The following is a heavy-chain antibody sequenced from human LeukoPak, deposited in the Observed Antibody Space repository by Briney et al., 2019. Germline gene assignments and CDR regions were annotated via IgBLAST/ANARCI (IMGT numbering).Heavy chain of an antibody. CDR2: IYTSGST. V-gene: IGHV4-4*09. D-gene: IGHD1-1*01. Sequence: PSETLSLTCTVSGGSISSYYWSWIRQPPGKGLEWIGYIYTSGSTNYNPSLKSRVTISVDTSKNQFSLKLSSVTAADTAVYYCARHLGRTRNWFDPWGQGTLVTVSS. CDR3: ARHLGRTRNWFDP. CDR1: GGSISSYY. J-gene: IGHJ5*02.